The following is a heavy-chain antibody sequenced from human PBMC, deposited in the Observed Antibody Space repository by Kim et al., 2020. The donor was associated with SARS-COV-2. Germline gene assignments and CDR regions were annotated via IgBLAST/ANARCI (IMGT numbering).Heavy chain of an antibody. CDR2: IRSKAYGGTT. Sequence: GGSLRLSCTASGFTFGDYAISWVRQAPGKGLEWVGFIRSKAYGGTTEYAASVKSRFTISRDDFKSIAYLQMNSLKTEDTAVYYCTRTDYWGQGTLVTVSS. V-gene: IGHV3-49*04. CDR1: GFTFGDYA. CDR3: TRTDY. J-gene: IGHJ4*02.